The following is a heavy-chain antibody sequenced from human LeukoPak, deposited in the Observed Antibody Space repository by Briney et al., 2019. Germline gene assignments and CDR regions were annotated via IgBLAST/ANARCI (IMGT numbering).Heavy chain of an antibody. J-gene: IGHJ4*02. CDR1: GGTFSSYA. D-gene: IGHD6-6*01. CDR3: ARDRLVARPYGYFDY. Sequence: GSSVKVSCKASGGTFSSYAISWVRQAPGQGLEWMGGIIPIFGTANYAQKFQGRVTITADESTSTAYMELSSLRSEDTAVYYCARDRLVARPYGYFDYWGQGTLVTVSS. CDR2: IIPIFGTA. V-gene: IGHV1-69*01.